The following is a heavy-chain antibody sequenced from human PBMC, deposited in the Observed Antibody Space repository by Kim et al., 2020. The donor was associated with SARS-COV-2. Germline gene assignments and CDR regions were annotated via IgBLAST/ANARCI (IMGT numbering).Heavy chain of an antibody. Sequence: PNYNPSLKSRVTISVDTSKNQFSLKLSSVTAADTAVYYCARAPHSSGWYYWGQGTLVTVSS. D-gene: IGHD6-19*01. V-gene: IGHV4-34*01. CDR3: ARAPHSSGWYY. J-gene: IGHJ4*02. CDR2: P.